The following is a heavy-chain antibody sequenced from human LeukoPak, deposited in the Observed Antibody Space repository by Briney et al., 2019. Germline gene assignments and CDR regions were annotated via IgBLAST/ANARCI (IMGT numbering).Heavy chain of an antibody. V-gene: IGHV4-61*02. CDR1: GGSISSGSYY. CDR2: IYTSGST. D-gene: IGHD3-3*01. J-gene: IGHJ4*02. CDR3: ASWSGYWFDY. Sequence: SETLSLTCTVSGGSISSGSYYWSWIPQPAGKGLEWIGRIYTSGSTNYNPSLKSRVTISVDTSKNQFSLKLSSVTAADTAVYYCASWSGYWFDYWGQGTLVTVSS.